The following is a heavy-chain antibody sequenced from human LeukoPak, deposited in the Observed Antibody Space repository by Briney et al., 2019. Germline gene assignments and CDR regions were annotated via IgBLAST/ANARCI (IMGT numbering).Heavy chain of an antibody. CDR1: GFTFITYS. Sequence: GGSLRLSCAASGFTFITYSMTWVRQAPGKGLEWVSSISSITSSYIHYADSVKGRFTISRDNVKNSLYLQMNSLRAEDTAVYYCARLGESTTDFDCWGQGTLVTVSS. CDR2: ISSITSSYI. D-gene: IGHD1-14*01. CDR3: ARLGESTTDFDC. J-gene: IGHJ4*02. V-gene: IGHV3-21*01.